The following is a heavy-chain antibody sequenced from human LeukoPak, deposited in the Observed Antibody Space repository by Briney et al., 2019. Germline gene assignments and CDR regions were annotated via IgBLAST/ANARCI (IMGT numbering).Heavy chain of an antibody. CDR1: GFTFSSYT. Sequence: PGGSLRLSCAASGFTFSSYTMNWVRQAPGKGLEWVSYISRGSSAIYYADSVKGRFAISRDNAKNSLYLQMNSQRAEDTAVYYCVSAYNGYSYGYGYWGQGTLVTVSS. J-gene: IGHJ4*02. CDR3: VSAYNGYSYGYGY. V-gene: IGHV3-48*01. D-gene: IGHD5-18*01. CDR2: ISRGSSAI.